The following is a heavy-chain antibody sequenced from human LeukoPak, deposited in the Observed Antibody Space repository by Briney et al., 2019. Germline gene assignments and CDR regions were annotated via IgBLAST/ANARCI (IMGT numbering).Heavy chain of an antibody. CDR2: IYHSGST. CDR1: GGSISSGGYS. V-gene: IGHV4-30-2*01. J-gene: IGHJ6*02. D-gene: IGHD1-26*01. CDR3: ASLRYNYYYYGMDV. Sequence: PSQTLSLTCAVSGGSISSGGYSWSWIRQPPGKGLEWIGYIYHSGSTYYNPSLKSRVTISVDRSKNQFSLKLSSVTAADTAVYYCASLRYNYYYYGMDVWGQGTTVTVSS.